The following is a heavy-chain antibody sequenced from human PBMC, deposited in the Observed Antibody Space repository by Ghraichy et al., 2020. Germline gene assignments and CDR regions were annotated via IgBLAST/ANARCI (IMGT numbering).Heavy chain of an antibody. V-gene: IGHV3-23*01. CDR3: AKGIFGGASSGYYYDY. CDR1: GFTFIRYA. CDR2: TSGSGGST. D-gene: IGHD3-22*01. J-gene: IGHJ4*02. Sequence: GGSLRLSCAASGFTFIRYAMSGVRQAPGKGLEWVSATSGSGGSTYYADSVKGRLPIPKDNSKNTLYLQMNSLRAEDTAVYYCAKGIFGGASSGYYYDYWGQGTLVTVSS.